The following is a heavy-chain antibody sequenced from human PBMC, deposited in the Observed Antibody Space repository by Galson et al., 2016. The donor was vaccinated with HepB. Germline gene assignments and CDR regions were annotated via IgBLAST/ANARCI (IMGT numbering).Heavy chain of an antibody. J-gene: IGHJ6*03. CDR3: ATGLSVAGKMYYYYMDV. Sequence: SETLSLTCIVSGGSISGNSYYWGWIRQSPGRGLEWIGSMYYNGATYYNPSLESRVTISVDTSKNEISLRLGSVTAADTAVYFCATGLSVAGKMYYYYMDVWGNGTTVTVSS. CDR1: GGSISGNSYY. CDR2: MYYNGAT. V-gene: IGHV4-39*01. D-gene: IGHD6-19*01.